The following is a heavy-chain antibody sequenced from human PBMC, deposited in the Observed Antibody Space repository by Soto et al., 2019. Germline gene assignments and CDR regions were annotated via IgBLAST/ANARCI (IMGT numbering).Heavy chain of an antibody. CDR1: GYTFTSYA. Sequence: ASVKVSCKASGYTFTSYALHWVRQAPGQRLEWMGWINAGNGNTKYSQKFQGRVTITRDTSASTAYMELSSLRSEDTAVYYCARERYIVVVPAATPAPFDYWGQGTLVTVSS. V-gene: IGHV1-3*01. J-gene: IGHJ4*02. CDR3: ARERYIVVVPAATPAPFDY. CDR2: INAGNGNT. D-gene: IGHD2-2*01.